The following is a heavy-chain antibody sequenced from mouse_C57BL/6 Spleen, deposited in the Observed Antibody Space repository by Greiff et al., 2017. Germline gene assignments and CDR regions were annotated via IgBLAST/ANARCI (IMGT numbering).Heavy chain of an antibody. CDR2: IDPTDSNT. CDR3: ARGYDSGYFAY. CDR1: GYTFTSYW. D-gene: IGHD1-2*01. Sequence: QVQLQQSGAELVMPGASVKMSCKASGYTFTSYWMSWVKQRPGKGLEWIGEIDPTDSNTNYNQKFKGKSTLTEDKASNTAYIQLSSLTSEDSAVYSCARGYDSGYFAYWGQGTLVTVSA. J-gene: IGHJ3*01. V-gene: IGHV1-69*01.